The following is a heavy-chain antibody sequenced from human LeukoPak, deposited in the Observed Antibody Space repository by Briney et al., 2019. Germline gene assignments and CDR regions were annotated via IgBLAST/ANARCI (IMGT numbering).Heavy chain of an antibody. CDR1: GYTFIAYY. Sequence: GASVKVSCKASGYTFIAYYIHWVRQAPGQGLEWMGIINPSGGSTTYAQNFQGRVTMTRDTSTSAVYMELSSLRSEDTAVYYCARGGSLAVAPHLYYFDYWGQGTLVTVPS. CDR2: INPSGGST. J-gene: IGHJ4*02. CDR3: ARGGSLAVAPHLYYFDY. D-gene: IGHD6-19*01. V-gene: IGHV1-46*01.